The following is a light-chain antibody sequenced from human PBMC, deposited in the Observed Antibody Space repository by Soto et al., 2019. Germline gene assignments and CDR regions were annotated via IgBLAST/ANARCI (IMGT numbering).Light chain of an antibody. Sequence: QSALTQPRSVSGSPGQSVTISCTGTSSDVGGYNYVSWYQQHPGKAPKLMIYDVNKRPSGVPDRFSGSKSGNTASLTISGLQAEDEADYYCSSYAGSYTHVFGTGTKVTVL. CDR1: SSDVGGYNY. CDR3: SSYAGSYTHV. J-gene: IGLJ1*01. CDR2: DVN. V-gene: IGLV2-11*01.